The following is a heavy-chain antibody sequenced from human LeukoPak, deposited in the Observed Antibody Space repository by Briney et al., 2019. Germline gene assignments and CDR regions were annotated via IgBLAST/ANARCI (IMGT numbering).Heavy chain of an antibody. Sequence: ASVKVSCKASGYTFTSHYMHWVRQAPGQGLEWMGIINPSGGSTSYAQKFQGRVTMTRDTSTSTVYMELSSLRSEDTAVYYCARVFGNDYGDYWGQGTLVTVSS. J-gene: IGHJ4*02. CDR1: GYTFTSHY. V-gene: IGHV1-46*01. CDR2: INPSGGST. D-gene: IGHD3-16*01. CDR3: ARVFGNDYGDY.